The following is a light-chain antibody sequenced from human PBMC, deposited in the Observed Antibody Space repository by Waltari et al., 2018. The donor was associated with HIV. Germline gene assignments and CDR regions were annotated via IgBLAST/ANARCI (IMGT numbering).Light chain of an antibody. V-gene: IGLV2-14*03. CDR3: SSYTTSRTGV. CDR1: SSNVGGYNY. Sequence: QSALTQPASVSGSPGQSITISCTGTSSNVGGYNYVSWYQQHPGKAPKLMVYDVTNRPSGVSNRFSGPKSGNTAFLTISGLQAEDEADYYCSSYTTSRTGVFGGGTKLTVL. CDR2: DVT. J-gene: IGLJ2*01.